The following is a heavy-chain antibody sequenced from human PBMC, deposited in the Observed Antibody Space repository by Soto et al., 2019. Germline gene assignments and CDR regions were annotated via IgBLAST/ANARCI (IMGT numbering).Heavy chain of an antibody. J-gene: IGHJ3*02. CDR1: GSTFTSYD. CDR3: ARVRSGRSCYSDPLNI. V-gene: IGHV1-8*01. CDR2: MNPNSGNT. D-gene: IGHD2-15*01. Sequence: EASVKVSRKASGSTFTSYDINWVRHATGQGLEWMGWMNPNSGNTGYAQKFQGRVTMTRNTSISTAYMELSSLRSEDTAVYYRARVRSGRSCYSDPLNIWRQGTMVTLSS.